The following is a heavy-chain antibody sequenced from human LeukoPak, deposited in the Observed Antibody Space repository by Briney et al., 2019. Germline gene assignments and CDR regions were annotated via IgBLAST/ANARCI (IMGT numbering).Heavy chain of an antibody. V-gene: IGHV3-20*04. Sequence: PGGSLRLSCAASGFTFDDYGMSWVRHAPGKGLEWVSGTNWNGGSTGYADSVKGRFTISRDNAKNSLYLQMNSLRAEDTALYYCARVSTIFGVSGGFDYWGQGTLVTVSS. CDR1: GFTFDDYG. J-gene: IGHJ4*02. CDR2: TNWNGGST. CDR3: ARVSTIFGVSGGFDY. D-gene: IGHD3-3*01.